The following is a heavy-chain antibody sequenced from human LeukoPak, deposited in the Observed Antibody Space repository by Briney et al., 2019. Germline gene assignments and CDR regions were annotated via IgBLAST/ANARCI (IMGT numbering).Heavy chain of an antibody. CDR3: ARDPSGNLHFDY. J-gene: IGHJ4*02. V-gene: IGHV3-53*01. Sequence: RGSLRLSCAASGTVVSNSYMNWVRQAPGKGLEWVSVIYSSGRTFFADSVEGRFTISRDPSKNTLYLHMNNLRVDDTAVYYCARDPSGNLHFDYWGRGTLVTVSS. CDR2: IYSSGRT. D-gene: IGHD6-19*01. CDR1: GTVVSNSY.